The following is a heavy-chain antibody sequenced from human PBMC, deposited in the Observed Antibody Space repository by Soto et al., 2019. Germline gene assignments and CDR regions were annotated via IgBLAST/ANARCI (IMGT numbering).Heavy chain of an antibody. J-gene: IGHJ4*02. Sequence: EVQLLESGGGLVQPGGSLRLSCAASGFTFSSYAMSWVRQAPGKGLEWVSAISGSGGSTYYADSVKGRFTISRDNSKNTLYLQMNSLRAEDTAVYYCAKRRFGVVIIPPYFDYWGQGTLVTVSS. D-gene: IGHD3-3*01. CDR3: AKRRFGVVIIPPYFDY. V-gene: IGHV3-23*01. CDR1: GFTFSSYA. CDR2: ISGSGGST.